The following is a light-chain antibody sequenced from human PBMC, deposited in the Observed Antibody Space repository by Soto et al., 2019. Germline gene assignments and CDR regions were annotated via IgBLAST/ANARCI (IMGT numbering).Light chain of an antibody. Sequence: ETVLTQSPATLSLSPGETATVSCRASQSIGSHLAWYQQKPGQAPRLLFFETSKRATGIPVRFSGGGSGTDFTLTISSLEPEDFAVYYCQQRANWPYMYTFGQGTKLEIK. CDR1: QSIGSH. J-gene: IGKJ2*01. CDR2: ETS. V-gene: IGKV3-11*01. CDR3: QQRANWPYMYT.